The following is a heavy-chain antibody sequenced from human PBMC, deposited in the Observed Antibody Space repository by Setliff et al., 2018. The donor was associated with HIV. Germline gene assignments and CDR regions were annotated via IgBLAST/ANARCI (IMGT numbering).Heavy chain of an antibody. D-gene: IGHD3-9*01. J-gene: IGHJ6*02. CDR2: ISSSSSYI. CDR1: GFTFSSYS. CDR3: ARDFRRYFDYYYYGMDV. V-gene: IGHV3-21*01. Sequence: SLRLSCAASGFTFSSYSMNWVRQAPGKGLEWVSSISSSSSYIYYADSVKGRFTISRDNAKNSLYLQMNSLRAEDTAVYYCARDFRRYFDYYYYGMDVWGQGTTVTVSS.